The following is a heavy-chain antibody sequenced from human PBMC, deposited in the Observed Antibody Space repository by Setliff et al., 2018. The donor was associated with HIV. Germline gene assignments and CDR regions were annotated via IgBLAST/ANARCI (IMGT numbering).Heavy chain of an antibody. CDR3: ARGKSGSYDAYDM. D-gene: IGHD5-12*01. Sequence: PSETLSLTCVVSGYSISSNDWWGWIRQSPGKGLEWIGYIYYSGSIYYNPSLKSRVTMSVDTSKNQFSLKQSSVTAADTAVYYCARGKSGSYDAYDMWGQGTRVTVSS. CDR2: IYYSGSI. CDR1: GYSISSNDW. V-gene: IGHV4-28*05. J-gene: IGHJ3*02.